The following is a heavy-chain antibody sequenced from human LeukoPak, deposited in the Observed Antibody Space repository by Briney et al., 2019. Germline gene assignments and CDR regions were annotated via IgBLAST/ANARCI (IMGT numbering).Heavy chain of an antibody. J-gene: IGHJ4*02. CDR3: ARGYCSSTSCHHIDY. Sequence: PGGSLRLSCAASGFTVSSNYMSWVRQAPGKGLEWVSVIYSGGSTNYADSVKGRFTISRDNSKNTLYLQMNSLRAEDTAVYYCARGYCSSTSCHHIDYWGQGTLVTVSS. CDR1: GFTVSSNY. CDR2: IYSGGST. D-gene: IGHD2-2*01. V-gene: IGHV3-66*01.